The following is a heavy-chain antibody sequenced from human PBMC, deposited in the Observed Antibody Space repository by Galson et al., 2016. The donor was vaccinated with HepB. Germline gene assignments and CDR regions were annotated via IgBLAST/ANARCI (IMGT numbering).Heavy chain of an antibody. CDR2: IYWDDED. D-gene: IGHD3/OR15-3a*01. Sequence: PALVKPTQTLTLTCSVSGISVTTFEVGVGWIRQSPGKAPEWLAIIYWDDEDRYSPSLKSRLTITRDTPKNQVVLTMINMDPEDTSTYYCAHRGRTRYFDTWDQGTLVTVSS. J-gene: IGHJ4*02. CDR1: GISVTTFEVG. V-gene: IGHV2-5*02. CDR3: AHRGRTRYFDT.